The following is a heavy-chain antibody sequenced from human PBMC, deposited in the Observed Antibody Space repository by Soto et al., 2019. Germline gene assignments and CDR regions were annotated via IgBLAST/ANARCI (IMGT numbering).Heavy chain of an antibody. J-gene: IGHJ4*02. CDR1: GFTFSSYA. CDR2: ISGSGSST. V-gene: IGHV3-23*01. Sequence: GRPLRRSFVTSGFTFSSYALSRVRQAPVKWLDWVSAISGSGSSTYYADSVKGRFTISRDNSKNTLYLQMNSLRAEDTAVYYCAKRYSSSWIFDYWGQGTLVTVSS. D-gene: IGHD6-13*01. CDR3: AKRYSSSWIFDY.